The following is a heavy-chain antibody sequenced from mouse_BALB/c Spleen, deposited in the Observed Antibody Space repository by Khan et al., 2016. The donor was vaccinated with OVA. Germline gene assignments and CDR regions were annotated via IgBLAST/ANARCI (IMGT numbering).Heavy chain of an antibody. CDR1: GYSITSGYA. CDR3: ARGNYYGYYFDY. CDR2: ISYSGGT. V-gene: IGHV3-2*02. D-gene: IGHD1-1*01. Sequence: VQLKQSGPGLVKPSQSLSLTCTVTGYSITSGYAWNWIRQFPGNKLEWMGYISYSGGTSYNPSLKSRISITRDTSKNQFFQQLNSVTTEDTATYYCARGNYYGYYFDYWGQGTTLTVSS. J-gene: IGHJ2*01.